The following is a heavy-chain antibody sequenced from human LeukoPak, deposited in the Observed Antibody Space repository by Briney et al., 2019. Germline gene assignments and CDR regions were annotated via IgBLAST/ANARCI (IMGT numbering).Heavy chain of an antibody. Sequence: PGESLKISCQASGYSFMTYWIGWVRQMPGKGLEWMAIIYPGDSDTKYSPSCQDQATISSDKSINTAYLHWRSLKASDTAMYYCARLSMIDTFDIWGLGTVVTVSS. D-gene: IGHD3-22*01. CDR2: IYPGDSDT. CDR1: GYSFMTYW. V-gene: IGHV5-51*01. CDR3: ARLSMIDTFDI. J-gene: IGHJ3*02.